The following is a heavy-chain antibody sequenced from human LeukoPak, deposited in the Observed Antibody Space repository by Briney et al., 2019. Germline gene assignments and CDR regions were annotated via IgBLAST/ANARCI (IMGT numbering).Heavy chain of an antibody. D-gene: IGHD2-2*02. Sequence: SETLSLTCTVSGTSISNYYWSWIRQPPGKGLEWIGYIYYSGDTNYHPSLKSRVTMSVDTSENQFSLKLSSLTAADTAVFYCARGTTRYTTTYYFDYWGQGTLVTVSS. CDR3: ARGTTRYTTTYYFDY. V-gene: IGHV4-59*01. J-gene: IGHJ4*02. CDR2: IYYSGDT. CDR1: GTSISNYY.